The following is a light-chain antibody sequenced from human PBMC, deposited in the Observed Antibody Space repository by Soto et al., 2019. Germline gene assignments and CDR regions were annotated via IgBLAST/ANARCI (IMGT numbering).Light chain of an antibody. V-gene: IGKV3-20*01. Sequence: EIVLTQSPGTLSLSPGETATLSCRASQSLRRTDLAWYQVRPGRAPRLLIYGTSRRATGIPDRFSGSGSETDFTLTISRLEPEDFAVYYCQQCGGSPLTFGGGTKVEI. CDR3: QQCGGSPLT. CDR1: QSLRRTD. J-gene: IGKJ4*01. CDR2: GTS.